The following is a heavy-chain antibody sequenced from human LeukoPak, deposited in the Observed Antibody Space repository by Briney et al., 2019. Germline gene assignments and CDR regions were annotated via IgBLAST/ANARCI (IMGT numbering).Heavy chain of an antibody. J-gene: IGHJ6*03. CDR1: GFTFSSYW. D-gene: IGHD3-3*01. CDR2: IKQDGSEK. V-gene: IGHV3-7*01. Sequence: GGSLRLSCAASGFTFSSYWMSWVRQAPGKGLEWVANIKQDGSEKYYVDSVKGRFTISRDNAKNSLYLQMNSLRAEDTAVYYCARNEDTIPYYYYYYMDVWGKGTTVTVSS. CDR3: ARNEDTIPYYYYYYMDV.